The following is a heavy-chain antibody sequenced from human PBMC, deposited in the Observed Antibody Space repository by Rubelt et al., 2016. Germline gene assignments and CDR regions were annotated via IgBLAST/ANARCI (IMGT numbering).Heavy chain of an antibody. CDR3: ARDYGSPYYYDGMDV. Sequence: EVQLVESGGGLIQPGGSLRLSCAASGFTVSSNYMSWVRQAPGTGLEWVSVIYSGGSTYYADSVKGRFTISRDNCKDSLYLQRNSLRAEDTAVYYCARDYGSPYYYDGMDVWGQGTTVTVSS. CDR1: GFTVSSNY. J-gene: IGHJ6*02. CDR2: IYSGGST. D-gene: IGHD3-16*01. V-gene: IGHV3-53*01.